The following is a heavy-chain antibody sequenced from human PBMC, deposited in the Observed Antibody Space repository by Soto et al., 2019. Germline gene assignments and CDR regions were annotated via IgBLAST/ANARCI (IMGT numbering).Heavy chain of an antibody. CDR1: GGTFMRYA. D-gene: IGHD6-19*01. V-gene: IGHV1-69*01. CDR2: IIPIFGTA. Sequence: SVKVYLTAAGGTFMRYAISWVRPAPGQGLEWMGGIIPIFGTANYAQKFQGRVTITADESTSTAYMELSSLRSEDTAVEDGARGYIAVAVSFFIDYWGQGHRVTVSA. CDR3: ARGYIAVAVSFFIDY. J-gene: IGHJ4*02.